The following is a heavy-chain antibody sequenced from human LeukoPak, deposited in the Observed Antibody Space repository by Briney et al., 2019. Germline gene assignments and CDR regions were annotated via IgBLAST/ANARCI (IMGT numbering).Heavy chain of an antibody. CDR1: GYTFTGYY. D-gene: IGHD6-19*01. Sequence: ASVKVSCKASGYTFTGYYMHWVRQAPGQGLEWMGWINPNSGDTNYAQKFQGRVTMTRDTSISTAYMELSRLRSDDTAVYYCARFSSGWLTIDYWGQGTLVTVSS. J-gene: IGHJ4*02. CDR3: ARFSSGWLTIDY. V-gene: IGHV1-2*02. CDR2: INPNSGDT.